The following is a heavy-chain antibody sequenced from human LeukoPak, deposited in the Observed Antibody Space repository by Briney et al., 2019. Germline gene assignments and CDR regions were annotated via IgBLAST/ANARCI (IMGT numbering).Heavy chain of an antibody. D-gene: IGHD6-13*01. V-gene: IGHV1-2*02. CDR1: GYSFTGYY. Sequence: ASVKVSCKAFGYSFTGYYVHWLRQAPGQGLEWMGWINPNSGGTNYAQKFQGRVTMTRDTSISTAYMELSRLRSDDTAVYYCARDLTQVEIAAAGGHYWGQGTLVTVSS. CDR2: INPNSGGT. J-gene: IGHJ4*02. CDR3: ARDLTQVEIAAAGGHY.